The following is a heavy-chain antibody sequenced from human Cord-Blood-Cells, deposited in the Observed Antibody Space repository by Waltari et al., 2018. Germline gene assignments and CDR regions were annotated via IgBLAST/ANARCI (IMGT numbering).Heavy chain of an antibody. CDR2: INHSGST. CDR3: ARGPFRSSWYNPDFDY. CDR1: GWSFSGYY. J-gene: IGHJ4*02. Sequence: QVQLQQWGAGLLKPSETLSLTCAVYGWSFSGYYWSWIRQPPGKGLEWIGEINHSGSTNYNPSLKSRVTISVDTSKNQFSLKLSSVTAADTAVYYCARGPFRSSWYNPDFDYWGQGTLVTVSS. D-gene: IGHD6-13*01. V-gene: IGHV4-34*01.